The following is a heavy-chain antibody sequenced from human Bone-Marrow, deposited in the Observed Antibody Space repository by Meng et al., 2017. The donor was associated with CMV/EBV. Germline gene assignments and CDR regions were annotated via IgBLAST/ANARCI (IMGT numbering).Heavy chain of an antibody. CDR2: IYRSGST. Sequence: VSGGSISNSNWWSWVRQPPGKGLEWIGEIYRSGSTNYNPSLKSRVTISVDKSKNQFSLKLSSVTAADTAVYYCARDRKGARNWFDPWGQGTLVTVSS. CDR3: ARDRKGARNWFDP. CDR1: GGSISNSNW. D-gene: IGHD5-12*01. V-gene: IGHV4-4*02. J-gene: IGHJ5*02.